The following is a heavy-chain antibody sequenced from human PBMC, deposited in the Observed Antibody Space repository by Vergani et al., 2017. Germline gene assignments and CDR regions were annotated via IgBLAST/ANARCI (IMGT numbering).Heavy chain of an antibody. Sequence: VQLVESGGGLVQPGGSLRLSCAASGFTFSSYAMTWVRQAPGKGLEWVSTIYGSGGSTYYADSVKSRFTISKDNSKNTLYLQMNSLRAEDTAVYYCAKEGCSSTSCYTFDYWGQGTLVTVSS. D-gene: IGHD2-2*02. CDR1: GFTFSSYA. V-gene: IGHV3-23*04. CDR2: IYGSGGST. J-gene: IGHJ4*02. CDR3: AKEGCSSTSCYTFDY.